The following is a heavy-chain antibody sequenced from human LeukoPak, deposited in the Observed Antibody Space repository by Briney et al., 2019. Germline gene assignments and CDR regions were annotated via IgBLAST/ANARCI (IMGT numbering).Heavy chain of an antibody. D-gene: IGHD3-10*01. CDR3: ARDRRDMVRGINIVRQYHYYYYMDV. CDR2: IYTSGST. Sequence: SQTLSLTCTVSGGSISSNSYYWSWIRQPAGKGLEWIGRIYTSGSTNYNPSLKSRVTISADTSKSQFSLKLNSVTAADTAVYYCARDRRDMVRGINIVRQYHYYYYMDVWGKGTTVTVSS. CDR1: GGSISSNSYY. J-gene: IGHJ6*03. V-gene: IGHV4-61*02.